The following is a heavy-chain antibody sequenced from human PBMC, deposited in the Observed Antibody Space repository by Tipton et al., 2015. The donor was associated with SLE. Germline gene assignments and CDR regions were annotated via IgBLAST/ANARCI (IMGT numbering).Heavy chain of an antibody. V-gene: IGHV4-4*02. CDR2: ISQSGVT. D-gene: IGHD3-22*01. Sequence: TLSLTCAVYGDSINSSEWWSWVRQAPGKGLEWIGEISQSGVTTFNPSLKSRLTISLDKSKTQFSLKLSSVTAADTAVYYCARDRFDSSGYTLFDSWGQGTLVTVSS. CDR3: ARDRFDSSGYTLFDS. CDR1: GDSINSSEW. J-gene: IGHJ4*02.